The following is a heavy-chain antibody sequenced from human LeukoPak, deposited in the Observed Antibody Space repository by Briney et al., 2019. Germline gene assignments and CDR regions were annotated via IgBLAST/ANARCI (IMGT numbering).Heavy chain of an antibody. CDR3: ARAVSTYGLDS. CDR2: ITSTSSYI. J-gene: IGHJ4*02. CDR1: GFTFSTFG. D-gene: IGHD3-10*01. Sequence: PGGSLRLSCAASGFTFSTFGMNWVRQAPGKGLECASSITSTSSYIYYADSVKGRFTISRDDAKNSLYLQMNSLRAEDTAVYYCARAVSTYGLDSWGQGTLVTVSS. V-gene: IGHV3-21*01.